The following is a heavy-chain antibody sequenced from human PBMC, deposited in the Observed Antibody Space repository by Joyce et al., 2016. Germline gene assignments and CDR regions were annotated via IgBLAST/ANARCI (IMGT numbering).Heavy chain of an antibody. J-gene: IGHJ5*02. D-gene: IGHD1-26*01. V-gene: IGHV1-8*03. CDR1: GYTFNKYD. CDR2: MNPISGNT. Sequence: QVQLVQSGPEVKKPGASVRISCRASGYTFNKYDINWVRQAPGRGLEWIGWMNPISGNTGCGWHLLGRVSLAGDTSISTAYMDLTDLTFEDTAVYYCARGPSLHSKQVGGFWFDPWGQGTLVTVSS. CDR3: ARGPSLHSKQVGGFWFDP.